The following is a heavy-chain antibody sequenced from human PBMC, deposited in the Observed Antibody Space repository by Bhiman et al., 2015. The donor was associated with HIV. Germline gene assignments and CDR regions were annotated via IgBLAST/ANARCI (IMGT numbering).Heavy chain of an antibody. D-gene: IGHD6-13*01. CDR1: GFTFSNYE. V-gene: IGHV3-48*03. J-gene: IGHJ4*02. Sequence: DVQLVESGGGLVQPGGSLGLSCAASGFTFSNYEMYWVRQAPGKGLEWIAYISSSGDTIYYADSLMGRFTISRDNTKNSLYLQMSSLRAEDTAVYYCVRDSSSWYGIFWGQGALVTVSA. CDR3: VRDSSSWYGIF. CDR2: ISSSGDTI.